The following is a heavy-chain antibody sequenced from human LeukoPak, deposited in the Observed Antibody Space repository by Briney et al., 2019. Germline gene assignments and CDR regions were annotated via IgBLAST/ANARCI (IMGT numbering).Heavy chain of an antibody. D-gene: IGHD3-16*01. J-gene: IGHJ4*02. CDR2: ISSSGSTI. CDR1: GFTFSDYY. Sequence: GGSLRLSCAASGFTFSDYYMSWIRQAPGKGLEWVSYISSSGSTIYYADSVKGRFTISRDNSKNTLYLQMNSLRAEDTAVYYCAKDHGMITFGGVILEDYWGQGTLVTVSS. V-gene: IGHV3-11*01. CDR3: AKDHGMITFGGVILEDY.